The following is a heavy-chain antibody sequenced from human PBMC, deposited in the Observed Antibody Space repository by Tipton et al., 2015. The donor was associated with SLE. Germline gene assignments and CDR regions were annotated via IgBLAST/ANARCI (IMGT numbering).Heavy chain of an antibody. Sequence: RSLRLSCAASGFTFDDYAMHWVRQAPGKGLEWVSGISWNSGSIGYADSVKGRFTISRDNAKNSLYLQMNSLRAEDTALYYCARVLGGSYYFSYYYYGMDVWGQGTTVTVSS. CDR3: ARVLGGSYYFSYYYYGMDV. D-gene: IGHD1-26*01. V-gene: IGHV3-9*01. CDR2: ISWNSGSI. J-gene: IGHJ6*02. CDR1: GFTFDDYA.